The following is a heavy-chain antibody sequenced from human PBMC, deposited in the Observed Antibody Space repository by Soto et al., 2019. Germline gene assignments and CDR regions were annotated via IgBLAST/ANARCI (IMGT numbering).Heavy chain of an antibody. CDR1: GFTFSSYS. CDR2: ISSSSSTI. J-gene: IGHJ6*02. CDR3: ASFQYYYYGMDV. Sequence: PGGSLRLSCAASGFTFSSYSMNWVRQAPGKGLEWVSYISSSSSTIYYADSVKGRFTISRDNAKNSLYLQMNSLRDEDTAVYYCASFQYYYYGMDVWGQGTTVTVSS. V-gene: IGHV3-48*02.